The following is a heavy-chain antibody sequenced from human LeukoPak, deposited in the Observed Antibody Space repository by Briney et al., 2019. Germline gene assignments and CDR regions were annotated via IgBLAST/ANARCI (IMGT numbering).Heavy chain of an antibody. CDR2: INYSGST. J-gene: IGHJ6*02. V-gene: IGHV4-34*01. CDR1: GGSFSGYY. Sequence: SEILSLTCAVYGGSFSGYYWSWIRQPPGKGLEWIGEINYSGSTYYNPSLKSRVTILVHTSKNQFSLKLSSVTAADTSVYYCARKSYYYHGMDVWGQGTTVTVSS. CDR3: ARKSYYYHGMDV.